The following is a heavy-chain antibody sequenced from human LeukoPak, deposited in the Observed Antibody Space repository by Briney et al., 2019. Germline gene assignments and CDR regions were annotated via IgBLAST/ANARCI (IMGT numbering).Heavy chain of an antibody. V-gene: IGHV3-15*01. D-gene: IGHD3-10*01. Sequence: GGSLRLSCAASGFTFRSYTVSWVRQAPGKGLEWVGRIKSKTDGGTTDYAAPVKGRFTISRDDSKNTLYLQMNSLKTGDTAVYYCTTESGWFGELLEDYWGQGTLVTVSS. CDR2: IKSKTDGGTT. J-gene: IGHJ4*02. CDR1: GFTFRSYT. CDR3: TTESGWFGELLEDY.